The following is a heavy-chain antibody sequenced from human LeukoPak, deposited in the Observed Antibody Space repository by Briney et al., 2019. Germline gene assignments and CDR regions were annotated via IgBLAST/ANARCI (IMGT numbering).Heavy chain of an antibody. V-gene: IGHV1-2*02. J-gene: IGHJ1*01. CDR2: INPNSGGT. D-gene: IGHD6-6*01. Sequence: ASVKVSCKASGYTFTGYYMHWVRQAPGQGLEWMGWINPNSGGTNYAQKFQGRVTMTRDTSISTAYMELSRLRSDDTAVYYCARARGAARPAEYFQHWGQGTLVTASS. CDR3: ARARGAARPAEYFQH. CDR1: GYTFTGYY.